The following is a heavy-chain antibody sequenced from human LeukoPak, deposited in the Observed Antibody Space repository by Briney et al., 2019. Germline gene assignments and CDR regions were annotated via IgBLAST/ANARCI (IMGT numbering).Heavy chain of an antibody. CDR2: TSDRGDYT. CDR1: GFTFTSYS. D-gene: IGHD1-26*01. Sequence: PGGSLRLSCAASGFTFTSYSMSWVRQAPGKGLEWVSGTSDRGDYTYYADSVKGRFTISRDNSKNTLYLQMNSLRAEDTALYFCANKAQYNGNYPLDYWGQGTLVTVSS. J-gene: IGHJ4*02. V-gene: IGHV3-23*01. CDR3: ANKAQYNGNYPLDY.